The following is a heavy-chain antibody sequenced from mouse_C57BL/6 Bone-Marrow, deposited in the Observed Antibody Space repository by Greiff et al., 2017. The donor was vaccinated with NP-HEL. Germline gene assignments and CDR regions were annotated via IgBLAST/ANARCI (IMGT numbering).Heavy chain of an antibody. J-gene: IGHJ2*01. CDR3: ARLGGLGRDFDY. V-gene: IGHV1-64*01. D-gene: IGHD4-1*01. Sequence: QVQLQQPGAELVKPGASVKLSCKASGYTFTSYWMHWVKQRPGQGLEWIGMIHPNSGSTNYNEKFKSKATLTVDKSSSTAYIQLSSLTSEDSAVYYCARLGGLGRDFDYWGQGTTLTVSS. CDR2: IHPNSGST. CDR1: GYTFTSYW.